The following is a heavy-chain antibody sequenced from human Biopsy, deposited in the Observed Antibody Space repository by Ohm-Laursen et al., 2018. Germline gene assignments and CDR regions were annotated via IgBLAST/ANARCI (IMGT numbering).Heavy chain of an antibody. CDR1: GHTSTTYY. CDR3: VLASFDY. CDR2: INPGGNST. V-gene: IGHV1-46*01. Sequence: ASVKVSCNASGHTSTTYYIHWVRQAPGQGLEWMGIINPGGNSTAYTQNFQGRVTMTWDTSTTTVYMELSSLRSEDTAVYYCVLASFDYWGQGTLVTVPS. J-gene: IGHJ4*02.